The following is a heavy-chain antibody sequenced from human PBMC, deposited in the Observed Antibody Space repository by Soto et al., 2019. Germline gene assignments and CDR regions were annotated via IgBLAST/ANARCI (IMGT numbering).Heavy chain of an antibody. CDR3: AREAGYCSRTSCYRRAFDT. Sequence: EVQLVESGGDLVQPGGSLRLSCAASGFTFSGHWMHWVRQVPGKGLEWVSRINTDGGSSAYADCVKGRFTISRDNAKNTLYLQMKGLRAEDTAVYYCAREAGYCSRTSCYRRAFDTWGQGTTVTVSS. V-gene: IGHV3-74*03. D-gene: IGHD2-2*01. CDR1: GFTFSGHW. J-gene: IGHJ3*02. CDR2: INTDGGSS.